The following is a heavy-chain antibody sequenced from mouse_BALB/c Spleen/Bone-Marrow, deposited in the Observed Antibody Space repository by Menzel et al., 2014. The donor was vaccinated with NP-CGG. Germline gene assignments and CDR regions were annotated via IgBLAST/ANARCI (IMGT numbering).Heavy chain of an antibody. CDR1: GYTFTSYW. Sequence: LQQSGSELVRPGASVKLSCKASGYTFTSYWMHWVKQRHGQGLEWIGSINPGGGTTNYDEKFKSKGTLTVDTSSSTAYMHLSSLTSEDSAAYYCTRGYYYGSNFVGFAFWGQGTLVTVSA. J-gene: IGHJ3*01. D-gene: IGHD1-1*01. CDR3: TRGYYYGSNFVGFAF. V-gene: IGHV1S22*01. CDR2: INPGGGTT.